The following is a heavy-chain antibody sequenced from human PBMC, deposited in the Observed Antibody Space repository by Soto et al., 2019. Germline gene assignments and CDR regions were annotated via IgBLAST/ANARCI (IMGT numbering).Heavy chain of an antibody. V-gene: IGHV1-3*01. D-gene: IGHD2-2*01. CDR2: INAGNGNT. CDR3: ARDYQYCSSTSCYLYYYDYMDV. CDR1: GYTFTSYA. J-gene: IGHJ6*03. Sequence: QVQLVQSGAEVKKPGASVKVSCKASGYTFTSYAMHWVRQAPGQRREWMGWINAGNGNTKYSQKLQGRDTITRDTAASTAYMELNSLRYEDTAVDYCARDYQYCSSTSCYLYYYDYMDVWGKGTTVTVSS.